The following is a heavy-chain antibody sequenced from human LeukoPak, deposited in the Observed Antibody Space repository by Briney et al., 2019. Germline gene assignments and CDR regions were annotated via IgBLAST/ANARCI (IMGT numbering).Heavy chain of an antibody. J-gene: IGHJ6*02. Sequence: GGSLRLSCAASGNYWMHWVRQAPGKGLVWVSGINSDGSSTTYADSVKGRFTISRDNAKNTLYLQMNNLRAEDTAVYYCARGRYYGMDVWGQGTTVTVSS. CDR3: ARGRYYGMDV. V-gene: IGHV3-74*03. CDR1: GNYW. CDR2: INSDGSST.